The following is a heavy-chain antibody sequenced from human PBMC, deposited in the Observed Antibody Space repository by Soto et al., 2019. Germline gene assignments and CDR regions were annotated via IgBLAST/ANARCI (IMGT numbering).Heavy chain of an antibody. D-gene: IGHD2-15*01. J-gene: IGHJ4*02. Sequence: GSLRLSCAASGFTFNHYAMSWVRQAPGKGLEWVSIIIANGGTFYADSVKGRFTISRDNSKNTVYLQMSSLRVEDTAIYYCAKDYTVAADPSSVIAFDYRGQGALVTVCS. CDR3: AKDYTVAADPSSVIAFDY. V-gene: IGHV3-23*01. CDR2: IIANGGT. CDR1: GFTFNHYA.